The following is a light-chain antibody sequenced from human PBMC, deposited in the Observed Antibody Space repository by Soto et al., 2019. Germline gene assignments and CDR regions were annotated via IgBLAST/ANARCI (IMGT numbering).Light chain of an antibody. CDR1: QSVSTY. J-gene: IGKJ1*01. V-gene: IGKV3-11*01. Sequence: EVVLAQSPATLSLSPGERATLSCRASQSVSTYLAWYQQKPGQAPSLLIYDASNRATGIPARFSGSGSGTEFTLTISSLEPEDFAIYYCQQRYSGWTFGQGTKVEIK. CDR3: QQRYSGWT. CDR2: DAS.